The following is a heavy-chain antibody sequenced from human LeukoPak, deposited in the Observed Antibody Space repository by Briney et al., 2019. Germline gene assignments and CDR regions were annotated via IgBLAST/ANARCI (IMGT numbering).Heavy chain of an antibody. CDR1: GGTFSSYA. CDR3: ARGDYYYYYYYMDV. D-gene: IGHD3/OR15-3a*01. CDR2: IIPIFGTA. J-gene: IGHJ6*03. Sequence: SVKVSCKASGGTFSSYAISWVRQAPGQGLEWMGGIIPIFGTANYAQKFQGRVTITTDESTSTAYRELSSLRSEDTAVYYCARGDYYYYYYYMDVWGKGTTVTVSS. V-gene: IGHV1-69*05.